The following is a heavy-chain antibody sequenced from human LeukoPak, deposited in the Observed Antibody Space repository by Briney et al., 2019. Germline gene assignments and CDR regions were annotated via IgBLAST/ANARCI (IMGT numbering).Heavy chain of an antibody. Sequence: GRSLRLSCAASGFTFDDYAMHWVRQAPGKGLEWVSGISWNSGSIGYADSVKGRFTISRDNAKNSLYLQMNSLRAEDTALYYCAKDGGDGYNWKPSGFDYWGQGILVTVSS. CDR1: GFTFDDYA. V-gene: IGHV3-9*01. CDR3: AKDGGDGYNWKPSGFDY. CDR2: ISWNSGSI. J-gene: IGHJ4*02. D-gene: IGHD5-24*01.